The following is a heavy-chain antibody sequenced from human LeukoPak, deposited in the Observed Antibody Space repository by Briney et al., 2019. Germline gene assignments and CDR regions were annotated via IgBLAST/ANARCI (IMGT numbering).Heavy chain of an antibody. V-gene: IGHV3-23*01. CDR2: ISGNAGST. D-gene: IGHD2-15*01. CDR3: VKEGLVVVVAATPKFDP. CDR1: GFTFSSYW. Sequence: GGSLRLSCAASGFTFSSYWMHWVRQVPGKGLEWVSGISGNAGSTYYADSVKGRFSISRDNSKNTLYLQMNSLRAEDTAVYYCVKEGLVVVVAATPKFDPWGQGTLVTVSS. J-gene: IGHJ5*02.